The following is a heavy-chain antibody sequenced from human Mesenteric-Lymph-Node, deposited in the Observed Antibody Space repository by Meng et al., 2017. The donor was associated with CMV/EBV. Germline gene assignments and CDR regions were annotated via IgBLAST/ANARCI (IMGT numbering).Heavy chain of an antibody. CDR2: INNDGSST. V-gene: IGHV3-74*01. Sequence: GGSLRLSCAASGFTFNGYWMHWVRQAPGKGLVWVSRINNDGSSTNYADSVKGRFTISRDNAKNTLYLQMNSLRAEDTAVYYCAREQRGYCTRTSCPSRWFDPWGQGTLVTVSS. D-gene: IGHD2-8*01. J-gene: IGHJ5*02. CDR3: AREQRGYCTRTSCPSRWFDP. CDR1: GFTFNGYW.